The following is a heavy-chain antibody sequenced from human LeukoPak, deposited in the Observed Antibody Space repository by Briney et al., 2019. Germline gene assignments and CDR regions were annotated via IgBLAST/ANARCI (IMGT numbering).Heavy chain of an antibody. J-gene: IGHJ4*02. CDR2: IYTSGST. Sequence: SETLSLTCTVSGGSISSYYWSWIRQPAGKGLEWIGRIYTSGSTNYNPSLKSRVTMSVDTSKNQFSLKLSSVTAADTAVYYCAARRGSYDILTGYYDYWGQGTLVTVSS. D-gene: IGHD3-9*01. CDR3: AARRGSYDILTGYYDY. CDR1: GGSISSYY. V-gene: IGHV4-4*07.